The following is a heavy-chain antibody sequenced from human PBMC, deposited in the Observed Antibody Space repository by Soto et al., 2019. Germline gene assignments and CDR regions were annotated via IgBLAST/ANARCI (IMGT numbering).Heavy chain of an antibody. V-gene: IGHV4-4*07. J-gene: IGHJ5*02. CDR1: GGSISEKY. CDR3: VASLAASGLNWLDP. CDR2: VFANGHT. D-gene: IGHD6-13*01. Sequence: SETLSLTCIVSGGSISEKYWNWVRQPPGKGLEWIGLVFANGHTDYNPSLKSRVTMSVDASKNQFSLRLTSMTAADTAVYYCVASLAASGLNWLDPWGRGTLVTVSS.